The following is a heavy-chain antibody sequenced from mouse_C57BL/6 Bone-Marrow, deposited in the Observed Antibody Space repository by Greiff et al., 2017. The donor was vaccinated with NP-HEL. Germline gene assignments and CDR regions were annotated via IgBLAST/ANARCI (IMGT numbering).Heavy chain of an antibody. J-gene: IGHJ2*01. Sequence: EVQLQQSGAELVRPGASVKLSCTASGFNIKDDYMHWVKQRPEQGLEWIGWIDPENGDTEYASKFQGKATITADTSSNTAYLQLSSLTSEDTAVYYCTTLDYGNPGYYFDYWGQGTTLTVSS. CDR3: TTLDYGNPGYYFDY. CDR1: GFNIKDDY. CDR2: IDPENGDT. D-gene: IGHD2-1*01. V-gene: IGHV14-4*01.